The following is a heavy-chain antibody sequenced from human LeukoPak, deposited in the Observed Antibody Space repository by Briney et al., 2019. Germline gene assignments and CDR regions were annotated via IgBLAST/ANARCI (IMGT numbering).Heavy chain of an antibody. J-gene: IGHJ3*02. CDR1: GYSISSDYY. CDR2: IFHNGNT. V-gene: IGHV4-38-2*02. CDR3: ARVFDCSSTSCYNAFDI. D-gene: IGHD2-2*02. Sequence: SETLSLTCTVSGYSISSDYYWGWIRQPPGKGLEWIGNIFHNGNTNYNPSLKSRVTMSVDTSKNQFSLKLSSVTAADTAVYYCARVFDCSSTSCYNAFDIWGQGTMVTVSS.